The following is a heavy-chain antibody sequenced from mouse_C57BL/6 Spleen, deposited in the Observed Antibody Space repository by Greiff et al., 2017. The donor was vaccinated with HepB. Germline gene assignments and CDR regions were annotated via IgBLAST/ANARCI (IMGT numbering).Heavy chain of an antibody. CDR2: IYPGDGDT. D-gene: IGHD1-1*01. CDR3: ASSYYGSSWFAY. Sequence: VQLQQSGAELVKPGASVKISCKASGYAFSSYWMNWVKQRPGKGLEWIGQIYPGDGDTNYNGKFKGKATLTADKSSSTAYMQLSSLTSEDSAVYFCASSYYGSSWFAYWGQGTLVTVSA. V-gene: IGHV1-80*01. J-gene: IGHJ3*01. CDR1: GYAFSSYW.